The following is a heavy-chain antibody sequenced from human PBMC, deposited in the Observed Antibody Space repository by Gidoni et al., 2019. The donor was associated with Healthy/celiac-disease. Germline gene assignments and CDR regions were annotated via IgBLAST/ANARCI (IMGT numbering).Heavy chain of an antibody. Sequence: QVQLQESGPGLVKPSETLSLTCTVSGGSISSYYWSWIRQPPGKGLEWIGYIYYSGSTNYNPSLKSRVTISVDTSKNQFSLKLSSVTAADTAVYYCARGVLELEYYGMDVWGQGTTVTVSS. CDR3: ARGVLELEYYGMDV. CDR1: GGSISSYY. CDR2: IYYSGST. D-gene: IGHD1-7*01. V-gene: IGHV4-59*01. J-gene: IGHJ6*02.